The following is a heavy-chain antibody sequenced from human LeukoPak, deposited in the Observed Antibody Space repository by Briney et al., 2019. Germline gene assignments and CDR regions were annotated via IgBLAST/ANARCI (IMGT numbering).Heavy chain of an antibody. J-gene: IGHJ6*02. Sequence: SETLSLTCAVYGGSFSGYYWSLIRQPPGKGLEWIGEINHSGSTNYNPSLKSRVTISVDTSKNQFSLKLGSVTAADTAVYYCARNRITKPTYYYYYGMDVWGQGTTVTVSS. V-gene: IGHV4-34*01. CDR3: ARNRITKPTYYYYYGMDV. D-gene: IGHD3-10*01. CDR1: GGSFSGYY. CDR2: INHSGST.